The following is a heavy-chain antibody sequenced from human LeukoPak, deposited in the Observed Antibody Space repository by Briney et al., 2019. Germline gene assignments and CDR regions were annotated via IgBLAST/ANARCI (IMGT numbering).Heavy chain of an antibody. CDR1: GGSISSGGYY. Sequence: SETLSLTCTVSGGSISSGGYYWSWIRQHPGKGLQWIGYIYYSGSTYYNPSLKSRVTISVDTSKNQFSLKLSSVTAADTAVYYCARVGYGGDPFVDYWGQGTLVTVSS. D-gene: IGHD4-23*01. CDR2: IYYSGST. V-gene: IGHV4-31*03. CDR3: ARVGYGGDPFVDY. J-gene: IGHJ4*02.